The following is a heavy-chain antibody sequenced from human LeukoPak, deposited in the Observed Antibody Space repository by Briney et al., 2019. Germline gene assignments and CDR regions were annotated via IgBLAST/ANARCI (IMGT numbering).Heavy chain of an antibody. V-gene: IGHV3-30*02. Sequence: GGSLRLSCAAPGFTFSSYGMHWVRQAPGKGLERVAFIRYDGSNKYYADSVKGRFTISRDNSKNTLYLQMNSLRAEDTAVYYCAKVTTKKGIYFDYWGQGTLVTVSS. CDR2: IRYDGSNK. J-gene: IGHJ4*02. CDR1: GFTFSSYG. D-gene: IGHD1-1*01. CDR3: AKVTTKKGIYFDY.